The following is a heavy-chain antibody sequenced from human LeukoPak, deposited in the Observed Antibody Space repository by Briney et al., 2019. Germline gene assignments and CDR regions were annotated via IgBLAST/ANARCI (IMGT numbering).Heavy chain of an antibody. V-gene: IGHV3-43*02. CDR2: ISGDGGST. J-gene: IGHJ4*02. D-gene: IGHD6-6*01. Sequence: PGGSLRLSCAASGFTFDDYAMHWVRQAPGKGLEWVSLISGDGGSTYYADSVKGRFTISRDNSKNTVYLQMNSLRAEDTAVYYCAKARYSSSWWVVDYWGQGTLVTVSS. CDR3: AKARYSSSWWVVDY. CDR1: GFTFDDYA.